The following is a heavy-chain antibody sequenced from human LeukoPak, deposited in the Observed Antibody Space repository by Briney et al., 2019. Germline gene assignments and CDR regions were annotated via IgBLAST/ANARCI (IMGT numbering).Heavy chain of an antibody. D-gene: IGHD6-13*01. CDR1: GFIFYNYA. V-gene: IGHV3-53*04. CDR3: ARGGSSLIGFDY. CDR2: IYSGGST. Sequence: PGGSLRLSCAASGFIFYNYAMSWVRQAPGKGLEWVSVIYSGGSTYYADSVKGRFTISRHNSKNTLYLQMNSLRAEDTAVYYCARGGSSLIGFDYWGQGTLVTVSS. J-gene: IGHJ4*02.